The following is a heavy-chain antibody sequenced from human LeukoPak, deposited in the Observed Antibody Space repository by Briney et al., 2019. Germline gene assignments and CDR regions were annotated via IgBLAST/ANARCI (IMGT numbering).Heavy chain of an antibody. D-gene: IGHD5-24*01. J-gene: IGHJ4*02. CDR3: AKEGRSLQTY. V-gene: IGHV3-7*03. CDR1: GFTVSSNH. Sequence: GGSLRLSCAVSGFTVSSNHMSWVRLAPGKGLEWVANIKEDGTETYYVDSVKGRFTISRDNAKNSLYLQMNSLRVEDTAVYYCAKEGRSLQTYWGQGTLVTVSS. CDR2: IKEDGTET.